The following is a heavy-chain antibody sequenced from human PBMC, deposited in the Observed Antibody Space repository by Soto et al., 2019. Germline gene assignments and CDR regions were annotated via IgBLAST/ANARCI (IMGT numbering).Heavy chain of an antibody. CDR2: ISGSGGST. D-gene: IGHD1-26*01. CDR1: GFTFISYA. Sequence: EVQLLESGGGLVQPGASLRLSCAASGFTFISYAMRWVRQAPVKGLEWVSAISGSGGSTYYADSVKGRFTISRDNSKNTLYLQMNSLRAEDTAVYYCARRGSGSYYDYWGQGTLVTVSS. CDR3: ARRGSGSYYDY. V-gene: IGHV3-23*01. J-gene: IGHJ4*02.